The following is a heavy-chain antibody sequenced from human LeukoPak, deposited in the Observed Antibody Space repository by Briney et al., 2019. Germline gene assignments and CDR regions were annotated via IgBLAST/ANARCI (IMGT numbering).Heavy chain of an antibody. V-gene: IGHV4-59*08. D-gene: IGHD1-7*01. J-gene: IGHJ2*01. CDR2: AHYSGST. CDR3: AGHTGGTTNDL. Sequence: SETLSLTCTVSGGSISSYYWSWIRQPPGKGLEWIGYAHYSGSTNYNRSLKSRVTLSVDTSKDQFSLKLTSVTAADTAVYYCAGHTGGTTNDLWGRGTLVTVSS. CDR1: GGSISSYY.